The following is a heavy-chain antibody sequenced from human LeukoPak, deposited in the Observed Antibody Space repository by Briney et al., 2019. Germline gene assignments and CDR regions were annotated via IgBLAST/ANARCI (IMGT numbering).Heavy chain of an antibody. CDR1: GGSIRSTSYY. Sequence: SETLSLTSTASGGSIRSTSYYWGWIRQPPGKGLEWLGSVHHSGSTYDNPSLKSRVTISVDTSKNQFSLKLISVTAADTAVYYCARRSTVAGRGRFDPWGQGTLVTVSS. J-gene: IGHJ5*02. CDR3: ARRSTVAGRGRFDP. V-gene: IGHV4-39*01. CDR2: VHHSGST. D-gene: IGHD6-19*01.